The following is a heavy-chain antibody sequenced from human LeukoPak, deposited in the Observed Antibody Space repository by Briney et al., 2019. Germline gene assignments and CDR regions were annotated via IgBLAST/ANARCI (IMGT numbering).Heavy chain of an antibody. V-gene: IGHV3-15*01. J-gene: IGHJ4*02. CDR3: GSFSSSSSY. Sequence: PGGSLGLSCVASGFTFTNAWMRWVRQAPGKGLEWVGRVKSKKDGGATDYAAPVKGRFTVSRDDSKNTLYLQMNSLKTEDTGVYYCGSFSSSSSYWGQGTLVTVSS. CDR2: VKSKKDGGAT. D-gene: IGHD2-2*01. CDR1: GFTFTNAW.